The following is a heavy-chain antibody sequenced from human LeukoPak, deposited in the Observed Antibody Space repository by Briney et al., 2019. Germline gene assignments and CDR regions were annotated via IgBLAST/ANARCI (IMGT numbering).Heavy chain of an antibody. CDR3: AKFPGSGYYDAFDI. J-gene: IGHJ3*02. V-gene: IGHV3-30*18. CDR2: ISYDGSNK. D-gene: IGHD3-22*01. CDR1: GFTFSSYG. Sequence: PGGSLRLSCAASGFTFSSYGMHWVRQAPGKGLEWVAVISYDGSNKYYADSVKGRFTISRDNSKNTLYLQMNSLRAEDTAVYYCAKFPGSGYYDAFDIWGQGTMVTVSS.